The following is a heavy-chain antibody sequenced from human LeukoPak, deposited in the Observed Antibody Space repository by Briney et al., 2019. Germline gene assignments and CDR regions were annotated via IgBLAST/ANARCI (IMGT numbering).Heavy chain of an antibody. D-gene: IGHD1-26*01. CDR2: IRSDGYHT. Sequence: QPGGSLRLSCAVSGFTFSRYWMSWVRQAPGKGLEWVAFIRSDGYHTYYTDSVKGRFIITRDNFKNTLYLQINSLRLEDMAVYYCAKPSGSGVDYWGRGTRVTVSS. CDR1: GFTFSRYW. J-gene: IGHJ4*02. V-gene: IGHV3-30*02. CDR3: AKPSGSGVDY.